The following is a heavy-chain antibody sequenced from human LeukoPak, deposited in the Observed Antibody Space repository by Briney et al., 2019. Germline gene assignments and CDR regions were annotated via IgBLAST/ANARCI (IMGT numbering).Heavy chain of an antibody. J-gene: IGHJ4*02. CDR3: ARPGIAVAGVPYFFDY. CDR1: GFTFSTYA. CDR2: ISSSGGST. Sequence: PGGSLRLSCAASGFTFSTYAMSWVRQAPGKGLEWVSTISSSGGSTYYADSVKGRFTISRDNSKNTLFLQMHSLRAEDTAVYYCARPGIAVAGVPYFFDYWGQGTLVTVSS. V-gene: IGHV3-23*01. D-gene: IGHD6-19*01.